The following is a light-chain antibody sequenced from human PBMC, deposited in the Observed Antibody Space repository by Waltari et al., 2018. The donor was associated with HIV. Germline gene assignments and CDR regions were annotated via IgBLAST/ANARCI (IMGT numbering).Light chain of an antibody. CDR3: SSYTITNTWV. Sequence: QSALAQPASMSGSPGQSVTISCAGSHSDIGTFDFVSWYQQLPGKAPKLLIYRVTFRPSGVPSRFSASKSANTASLTISDRQTEDEAHYYCSSYTITNTWVFGGGTLLTVL. CDR2: RVT. CDR1: HSDIGTFDF. J-gene: IGLJ3*02. V-gene: IGLV2-14*01.